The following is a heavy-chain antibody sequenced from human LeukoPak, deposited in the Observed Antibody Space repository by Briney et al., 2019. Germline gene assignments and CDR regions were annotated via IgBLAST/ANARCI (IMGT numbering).Heavy chain of an antibody. CDR2: ISSSSYI. CDR1: GFTFSSYS. V-gene: IGHV3-21*01. D-gene: IGHD3-22*01. CDR3: AITGGSSGSLDY. Sequence: GGSLRLSCAASGFTFSSYSMNWVRQAPGKGLEWVSSISSSSYIYYADSVKGRFTISRDNAKNSLYLQMNSLRAEDTAVYYCAITGGSSGSLDYWGQGTLVTVSS. J-gene: IGHJ4*02.